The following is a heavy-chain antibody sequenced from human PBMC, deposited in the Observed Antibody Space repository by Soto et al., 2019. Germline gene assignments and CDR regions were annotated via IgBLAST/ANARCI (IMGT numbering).Heavy chain of an antibody. Sequence: GGSLRLSCAASGFTFSSYGTHWVRQAPGKGLEWVAVISYDGSNKYYADSVKGRFTISRDNSKNTLYLQMNSLRAEDTAVYYCAKNRGSSSPQDYYYYGMDVWGQGTKVTVSS. D-gene: IGHD6-6*01. CDR1: GFTFSSYG. J-gene: IGHJ6*02. CDR2: ISYDGSNK. V-gene: IGHV3-30*18. CDR3: AKNRGSSSPQDYYYYGMDV.